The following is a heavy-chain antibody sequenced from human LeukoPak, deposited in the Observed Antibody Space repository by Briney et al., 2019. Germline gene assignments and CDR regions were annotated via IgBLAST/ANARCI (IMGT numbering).Heavy chain of an antibody. CDR1: GGTFSSYA. CDR3: ASARQRHCTNGVCPSLTDS. CDR2: IIRGLGIS. Sequence: SVKVSCKASGGTFSSYAINWVRQAPGQGLEWMGRIIRGLGISNYAQKFQGRVTITADKSTSTTYMELSSLRSEDTAAYYCASARQRHCTNGVCPSLTDSWGQGTLVTVSS. J-gene: IGHJ4*02. D-gene: IGHD2-8*01. V-gene: IGHV1-69*04.